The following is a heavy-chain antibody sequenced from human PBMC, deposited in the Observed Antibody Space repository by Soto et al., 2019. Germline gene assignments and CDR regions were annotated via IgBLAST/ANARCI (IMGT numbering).Heavy chain of an antibody. CDR3: ARRTGTTFTTIRRYYYYGMDV. CDR1: GFTFSSYA. CDR2: ISYDGSNK. Sequence: QVQLVESGGGVVQPGRSLRLSCAASGFTFSSYAMHWVRQAPGKGLEWVAVISYDGSNKYYADSVKGRFTISRDNSKKTLYLQMNSLRAEDTAVYYCARRTGTTFTTIRRYYYYGMDVWGQGTTVTVSS. J-gene: IGHJ6*02. D-gene: IGHD1-7*01. V-gene: IGHV3-30-3*01.